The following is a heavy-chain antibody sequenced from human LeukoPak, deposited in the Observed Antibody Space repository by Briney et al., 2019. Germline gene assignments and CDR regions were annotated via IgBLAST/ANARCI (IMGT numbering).Heavy chain of an antibody. V-gene: IGHV3-23*01. D-gene: IGHD5-24*01. CDR1: GFNFITAA. CDR2: IGSSGGIT. J-gene: IGHJ3*01. CDR3: VKDIQLST. Sequence: GGSLRLSCAGSGFNFITAAMTWVRQAPGKGLEWVSLIGSSGGITYYADSVKGRFTISRDNSNHTLSLQMNSLRVEDTAIYYCVKDIQLSTWGLGTMVTVSS.